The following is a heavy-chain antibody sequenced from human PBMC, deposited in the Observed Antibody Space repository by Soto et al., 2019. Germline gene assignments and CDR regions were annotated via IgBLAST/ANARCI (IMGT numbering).Heavy chain of an antibody. Sequence: QLQLQESGPGLVKPSETLSLTCTVSGGSISSSSYYWGWIRQPPGKGLEWIGSIYYSGSTYYNPSLKSRVTISVDKSKNQFSLKLSSVTAADTAVYYCARQDIVVVVAAGFNWFDPWGQGTLVTVSS. CDR1: GGSISSSSYY. CDR3: ARQDIVVVVAAGFNWFDP. J-gene: IGHJ5*02. D-gene: IGHD2-15*01. V-gene: IGHV4-39*01. CDR2: IYYSGST.